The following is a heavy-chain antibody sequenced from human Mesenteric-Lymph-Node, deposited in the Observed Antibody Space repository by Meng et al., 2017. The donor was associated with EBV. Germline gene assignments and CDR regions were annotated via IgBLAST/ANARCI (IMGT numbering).Heavy chain of an antibody. Sequence: QLQLQESGPGLVKASGTLSLTCAVSGASISSTNRWTWVRQPSGRGLEWIGESQLGGSTNYNPSLKSRVTISLDKSKNQFSLNLNSVTAADTAVYFCARAPDRSGSLFWGQGTLVTVSS. CDR3: ARAPDRSGSLF. CDR2: SQLGGST. V-gene: IGHV4-4*02. D-gene: IGHD3-22*01. J-gene: IGHJ4*02. CDR1: GASISSTNR.